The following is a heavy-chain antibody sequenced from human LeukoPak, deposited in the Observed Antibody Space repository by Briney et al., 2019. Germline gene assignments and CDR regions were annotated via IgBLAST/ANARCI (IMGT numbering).Heavy chain of an antibody. J-gene: IGHJ4*02. D-gene: IGHD5-24*01. CDR1: GFTFSSYA. CDR3: ARDPERWLQSFYFDY. V-gene: IGHV3-30-3*01. CDR2: ISYDGSNK. Sequence: GGSLRLSCAASGFTFSSYAMHWVRQAPGKGLEWVAVISYDGSNKYYADSVKGRFTISRDNSKNTLYLQMNSLRAEDTAVYYCARDPERWLQSFYFDYWGRGTLVTVSS.